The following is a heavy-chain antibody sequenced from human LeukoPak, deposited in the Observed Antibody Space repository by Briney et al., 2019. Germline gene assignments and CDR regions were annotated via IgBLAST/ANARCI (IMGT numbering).Heavy chain of an antibody. J-gene: IGHJ4*02. D-gene: IGHD3-10*01. CDR1: GYSFTTYW. Sequence: GESLKISCKGSGYSFTTYWIAWVRQMPGKGLEWMGIIYPGDSDTRYSPSFQGHVTISADMSISTAYLQWSSLKASDTALYYCARSRYYYGSGVFDYWGQGTLVTVSS. CDR2: IYPGDSDT. CDR3: ARSRYYYGSGVFDY. V-gene: IGHV5-51*01.